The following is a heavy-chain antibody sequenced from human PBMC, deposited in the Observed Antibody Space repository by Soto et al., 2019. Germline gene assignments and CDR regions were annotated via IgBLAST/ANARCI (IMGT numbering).Heavy chain of an antibody. CDR3: ARVSGSYYYGMDV. CDR1: GGSISSSNW. V-gene: IGHV4-4*02. D-gene: IGHD1-26*01. Sequence: SETLSLTCAVSGGSISSSNWWSWVRRPPGKGLEWIGEIYHSGSTNYNPSLKSRVTISVDKSKNQFSLKLSSVTAADTAVYYCARVSGSYYYGMDVWGQGTTVTVSS. J-gene: IGHJ6*02. CDR2: IYHSGST.